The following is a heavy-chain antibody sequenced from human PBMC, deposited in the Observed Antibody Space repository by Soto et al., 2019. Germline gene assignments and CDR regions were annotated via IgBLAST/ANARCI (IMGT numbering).Heavy chain of an antibody. CDR1: GGSISSSDFY. CDR2: MYYSGTT. J-gene: IGHJ5*02. V-gene: IGHV4-39*01. CDR3: AVVDSTGNWFDP. Sequence: PSETLSLTCTVSGGSISSSDFYWGWLRQTPGKGLEFTGSMYYSGTTYYNPSLKSRVTISVDTSKNQFTLKLISVTAADTAVYYCAVVDSTGNWFDPWGEGALVTVS. D-gene: IGHD6-25*01.